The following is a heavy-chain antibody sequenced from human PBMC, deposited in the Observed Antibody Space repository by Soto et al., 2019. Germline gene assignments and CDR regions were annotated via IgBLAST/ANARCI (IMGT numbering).Heavy chain of an antibody. CDR1: GGTFSSYT. CDR3: ASIAVAGAAAFDI. J-gene: IGHJ3*02. CDR2: IIPILGIA. Sequence: SVKVSCKASGGTFSSYTISWVRQAPGQGLEWMGRIIPILGIANYAQKFQGRVTITADKSTSTAYMELSSLRSEDTAVYYCASIAVAGAAAFDIWGQGTMVTVS. D-gene: IGHD6-19*01. V-gene: IGHV1-69*02.